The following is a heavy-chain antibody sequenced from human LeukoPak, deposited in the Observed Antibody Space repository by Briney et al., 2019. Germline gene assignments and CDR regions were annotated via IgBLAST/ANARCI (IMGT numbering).Heavy chain of an antibody. CDR2: IFYSDNT. V-gene: IGHV4-39*01. J-gene: IGHJ4*02. D-gene: IGHD3-3*01. CDR3: PRRPKQAGFWSGYVDY. Sequence: PSDTLSLTCTVSGGFFRISGHNWDWIRQHPAKGLEYIESIFYSDNTYYNPSLKSRDTICVDTSQTQSSHKQRALTAADTAVYYLPRRPKQAGFWSGYVDYWGQGTLVTVSS. CDR1: GGFFRISGHN.